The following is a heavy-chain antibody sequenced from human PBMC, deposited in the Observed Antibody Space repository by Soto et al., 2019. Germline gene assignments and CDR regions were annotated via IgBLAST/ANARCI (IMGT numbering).Heavy chain of an antibody. CDR3: AQARRGYSYGYGY. V-gene: IGHV1-69*01. D-gene: IGHD5-18*01. Sequence: QVQLVQSGAEVKKPGSSVKVSCKASGGTFSSYAISWVRQAPGQGLEWMGGIIPIFGTANYLQKFQGRVKITADESTSTAYMELSSLRSEYTAVYYCAQARRGYSYGYGYWGQGTLVTVSS. CDR1: GGTFSSYA. CDR2: IIPIFGTA. J-gene: IGHJ4*02.